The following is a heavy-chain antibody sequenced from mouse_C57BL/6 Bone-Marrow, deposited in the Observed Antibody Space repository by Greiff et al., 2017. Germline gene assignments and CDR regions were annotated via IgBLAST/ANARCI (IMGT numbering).Heavy chain of an antibody. D-gene: IGHD2-4*01. CDR2: INPYNGGT. J-gene: IGHJ1*03. CDR1: GYTFTDYY. Sequence: EVQLVESGPVLVKPGASVKMSCKASGYTFTDYYMNWVKQSHGKSLEWIGVINPYNGGTSYNQKFKGKATLTVDKSSSTAYMERNSLTSEDSAVYYCALLYDYDGYWYFDVWGTGTTVTVSS. V-gene: IGHV1-19*01. CDR3: ALLYDYDGYWYFDV.